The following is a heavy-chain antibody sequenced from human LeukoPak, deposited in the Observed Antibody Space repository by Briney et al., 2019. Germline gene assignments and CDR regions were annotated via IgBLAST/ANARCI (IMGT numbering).Heavy chain of an antibody. CDR2: IKSKSDGGTT. V-gene: IGHV3-15*01. CDR1: GFTFSNAW. D-gene: IGHD4-23*01. Sequence: GGSLRLSCAASGFTFSNAWMSCVRQAPGKGLEWVGRIKSKSDGGTTDYSAPVKGRFTISRDDSQNTLFLLINSLKTEDTAMYYCTTDYGGDSFEYWGQGTLVTVSS. J-gene: IGHJ4*02. CDR3: TTDYGGDSFEY.